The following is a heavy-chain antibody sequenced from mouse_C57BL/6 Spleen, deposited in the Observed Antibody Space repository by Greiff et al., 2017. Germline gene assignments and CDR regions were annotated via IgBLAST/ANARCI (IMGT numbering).Heavy chain of an antibody. CDR1: GYTFTDYN. CDR3: ARESYYGNPYDFDY. D-gene: IGHD2-1*01. CDR2: INPNNGGT. J-gene: IGHJ2*01. V-gene: IGHV1-22*01. Sequence: EVQGVESGPELVKPGASVKMSCKASGYTFTDYNMHWVKQSHGKSLEWIGYINPNNGGTSYNQKFKGKATLTVNKSSSTAYMELRSLTSEDSAVYYCARESYYGNPYDFDYWGQGTTLTVSS.